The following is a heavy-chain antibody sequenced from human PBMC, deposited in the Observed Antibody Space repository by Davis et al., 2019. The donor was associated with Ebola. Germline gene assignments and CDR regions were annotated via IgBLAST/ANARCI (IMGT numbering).Heavy chain of an antibody. D-gene: IGHD3-22*01. CDR3: AKDCIRGPEPMIVDAFDI. J-gene: IGHJ3*02. Sequence: PGGSLRLSCAASGFTFSSYAMSWVRQAPGKGLEWVSAISGSGGSTYYADSVKGRFTISRDNSKNTLYLQMNSLRAEDTAVYYCAKDCIRGPEPMIVDAFDIWGQGTMVTVSS. CDR2: ISGSGGST. CDR1: GFTFSSYA. V-gene: IGHV3-23*01.